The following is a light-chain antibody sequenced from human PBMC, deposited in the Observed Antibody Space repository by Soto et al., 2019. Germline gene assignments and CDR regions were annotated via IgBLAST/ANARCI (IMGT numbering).Light chain of an antibody. Sequence: IRMTQSPSSFSATPGDRVTITCRARQGISSYLAWYQQKPGKAPKLLIYAASTLQSGVPSRFSGSGSGTDFTLTISCLQSEDFATYYCQQYYSYPITSAQRARLEI. CDR2: AAS. CDR3: QQYYSYPIT. V-gene: IGKV1-8*01. J-gene: IGKJ5*01. CDR1: QGISSY.